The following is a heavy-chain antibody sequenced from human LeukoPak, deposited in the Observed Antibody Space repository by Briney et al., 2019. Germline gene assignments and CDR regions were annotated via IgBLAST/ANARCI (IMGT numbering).Heavy chain of an antibody. CDR1: GDSISNYY. Sequence: PSETLSLTCTVSGDSISNYYWSWIRQPAGKGLEWIGRIYTSGSTNYNPSLKSRVTMSVDTSKNQFSLKLSSVTAADTAVYYCARHFSGWYRGWFDPWGQGTLVTVSS. CDR3: ARHFSGWYRGWFDP. CDR2: IYTSGST. D-gene: IGHD6-19*01. V-gene: IGHV4-4*07. J-gene: IGHJ5*02.